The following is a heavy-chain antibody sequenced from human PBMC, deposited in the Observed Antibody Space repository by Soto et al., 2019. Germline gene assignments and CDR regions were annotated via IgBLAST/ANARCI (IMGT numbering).Heavy chain of an antibody. CDR1: GGTFSSYA. Sequence: QVQLVQSGAEVKKPGSSVKVSCKASGGTFSSYAISWVRQAPGQGLEWMGGIIPIFGTANYAQKFQGRVTITADKSTSTAYMELSSLRSEDKAVYYCARRDIVVVVAATAVGGAFDIWGQGTMVTVSS. D-gene: IGHD2-15*01. CDR3: ARRDIVVVVAATAVGGAFDI. CDR2: IIPIFGTA. J-gene: IGHJ3*02. V-gene: IGHV1-69*06.